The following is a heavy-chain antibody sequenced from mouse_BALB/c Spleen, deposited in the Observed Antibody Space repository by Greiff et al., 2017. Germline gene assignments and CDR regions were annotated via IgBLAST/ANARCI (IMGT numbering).Heavy chain of an antibody. CDR2: INRNGGST. CDR3: ARCGNYAMDY. Sequence: EVMLVESGGGLVQPGGSLKLSCAASGFTFSSYGMSWVRQTPDKGLELVATINRNGGSTYYPDSVKGRFTISRDNAKNTLYLQMSSLKSEDTAMYYCARCGNYAMDYWGQGTSVTVSS. CDR1: GFTFSSYG. V-gene: IGHV5-6-3*01. J-gene: IGHJ4*01. D-gene: IGHD1-1*02.